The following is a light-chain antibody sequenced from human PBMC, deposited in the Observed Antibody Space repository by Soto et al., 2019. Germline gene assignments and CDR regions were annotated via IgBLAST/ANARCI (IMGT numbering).Light chain of an antibody. V-gene: IGKV4-1*01. Sequence: DIVMTQSPDSLAVSLGERATINCKSSQSVLSSSNNKNYLTWYQQKPGQPPKLLIYWASTRESGVPDRFSGSGSGTDFTLTISSRQAEDVAVYYCQQDYSSPLTFGGGTKVELK. J-gene: IGKJ4*01. CDR3: QQDYSSPLT. CDR1: QSVLSSSNNKNY. CDR2: WAS.